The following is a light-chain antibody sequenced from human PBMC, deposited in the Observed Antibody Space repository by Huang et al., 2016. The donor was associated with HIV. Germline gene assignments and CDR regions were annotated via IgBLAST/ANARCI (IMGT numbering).Light chain of an antibody. CDR1: QSILYSSTDKSY. CDR3: QQYYSSTFT. J-gene: IGKJ3*01. V-gene: IGKV4-1*01. Sequence: DIVMTQSPDSLAVSLGERATINCKSSQSILYSSTDKSYLAWYHQKPGQPPKLLIYCASTREAGVPDRFSGSGSGTDFTLTISSLQAEDVAVYYCQQYYSSTFTFGPGTKVDIK. CDR2: CAS.